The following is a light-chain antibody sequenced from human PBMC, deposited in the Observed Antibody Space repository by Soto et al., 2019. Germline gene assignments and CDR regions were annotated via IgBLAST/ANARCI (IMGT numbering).Light chain of an antibody. CDR2: GAS. V-gene: IGKV3-15*01. J-gene: IGKJ4*01. CDR3: QQYNSWPLT. Sequence: IVLTQSPATLSVSPGERATLSCRASQSVSSNLAWYQQKPGQAPRLLIYGASTRATGIPARFSGSGSGTDSTLTISRLEPEDFAVYYCQQYNSWPLTFGGGTKVDIK. CDR1: QSVSSN.